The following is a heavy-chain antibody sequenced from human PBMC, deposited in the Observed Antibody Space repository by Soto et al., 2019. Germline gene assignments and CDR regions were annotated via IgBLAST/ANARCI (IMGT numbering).Heavy chain of an antibody. CDR3: ARRRYGSGSNDI. V-gene: IGHV3-11*01. J-gene: IGHJ4*01. Sequence: PGGSLRLSCAASGFTFSDYYMTWIRQAPGRGLEWVSHIIGSGSSTDYGDSVRGRFTISRDNAKKSLFLQMSSLRAEDTAVYYCARRRYGSGSNDIWGHGTLVTVSS. CDR2: IIGSGSST. D-gene: IGHD3-10*01. CDR1: GFTFSDYY.